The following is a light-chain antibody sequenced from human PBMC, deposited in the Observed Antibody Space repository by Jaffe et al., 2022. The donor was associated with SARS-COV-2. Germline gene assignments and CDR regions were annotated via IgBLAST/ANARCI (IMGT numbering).Light chain of an antibody. J-gene: IGKJ2*01. Sequence: DIQMTQSPSSLSASIGDRVTITCQASHDISNYLSWYQVKPGKAPKLLIYDASNLETGVPSRFSGSGSGTDFSFAISSLQPEDVATYYCQQYDNFPYTFGQGTKLEIK. V-gene: IGKV1-33*01. CDR3: QQYDNFPYT. CDR2: DAS. CDR1: HDISNY.